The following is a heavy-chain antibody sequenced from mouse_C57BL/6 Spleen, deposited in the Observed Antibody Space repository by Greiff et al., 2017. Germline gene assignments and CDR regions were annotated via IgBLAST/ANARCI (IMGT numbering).Heavy chain of an antibody. CDR3: ARAPQSRFAY. CDR1: GYTFTSYW. Sequence: QVQLQQPGAELVMPGASVKLSCKASGYTFTSYWMHWVKQRPGQGLEWIGEIDPSDSYTNYNQKFKGKSTLTVDKSSSTAYMQLSSLTSEDSAVYYCARAPQSRFAYWGQGTLVTVSA. V-gene: IGHV1-69*01. J-gene: IGHJ3*01. CDR2: IDPSDSYT.